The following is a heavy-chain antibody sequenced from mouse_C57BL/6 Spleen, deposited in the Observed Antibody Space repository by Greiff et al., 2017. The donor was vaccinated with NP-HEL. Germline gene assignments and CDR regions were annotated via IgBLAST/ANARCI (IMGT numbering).Heavy chain of an antibody. CDR1: GFTFTDYY. CDR2: IRNKANGYTT. V-gene: IGHV7-3*01. Sequence: EVKLEESGGGLVQPGGSLSLSCAASGFTFTDYYMSWVRQPPGKALEWLGFIRNKANGYTTEYSASVKGRFTISRDNSQSILYLQMNALRAEDSATYYCARLRSNSYFDYWGQGTTLTVSS. J-gene: IGHJ2*01. CDR3: ARLRSNSYFDY. D-gene: IGHD2-5*01.